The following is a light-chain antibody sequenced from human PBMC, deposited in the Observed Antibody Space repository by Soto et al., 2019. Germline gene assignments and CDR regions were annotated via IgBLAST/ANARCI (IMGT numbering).Light chain of an antibody. Sequence: DIQMTQSPSSLSASVVDRFTITFRASQSIATFLNWYQQRPGQAPRLLIYAASNLENGVPSTFRGSGSETLFTLTISSLQPEDFATYYCQQSYRTPVTFGQGTKVDI. CDR2: AAS. CDR1: QSIATF. V-gene: IGKV1-39*01. J-gene: IGKJ2*01. CDR3: QQSYRTPVT.